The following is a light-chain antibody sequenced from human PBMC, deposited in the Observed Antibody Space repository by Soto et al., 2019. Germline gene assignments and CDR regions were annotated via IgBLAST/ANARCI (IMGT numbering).Light chain of an antibody. J-gene: IGKJ2*01. CDR2: AAS. V-gene: IGKV1-39*01. CDR1: QSIYTY. Sequence: DIQMTQSPSSLSASVGDRVTITCRASQSIYTYLNCYQQRPGRSPKLLIYAASSLQSGVPSKFSGSGSGTDFTLTISNLQPEDFATYYCQQSYSAPRFTFGHGTKLEIK. CDR3: QQSYSAPRFT.